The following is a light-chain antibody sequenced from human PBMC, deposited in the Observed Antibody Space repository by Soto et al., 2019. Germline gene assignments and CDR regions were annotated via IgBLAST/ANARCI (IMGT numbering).Light chain of an antibody. Sequence: EIVFTQSPVTLSLSPGEGATVSCRVSQSINSKSLVWYQRKFGQAPRLLIYNTSSRATGIPDRFSGSGSGTDFTLSISRLEPEDFAVYYCQHYGGSFIFGPGTKVDIK. CDR2: NTS. V-gene: IGKV3-20*01. CDR1: QSINSKS. CDR3: QHYGGSFI. J-gene: IGKJ3*01.